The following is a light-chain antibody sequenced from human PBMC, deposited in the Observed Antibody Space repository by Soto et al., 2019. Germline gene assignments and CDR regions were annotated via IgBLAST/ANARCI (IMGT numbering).Light chain of an antibody. J-gene: IGKJ2*01. Sequence: DIQMTQSPSTLSASVGDRVTITCRASQSFGRWLAWYQQKPGKAPELLIYKTSTLERGVPSRFSGSGSGTEFTITISRLQPDDFATYYCQEYKTGPGYNFGQGTRLEIK. CDR3: QEYKTGPGYN. CDR2: KTS. CDR1: QSFGRW. V-gene: IGKV1-5*03.